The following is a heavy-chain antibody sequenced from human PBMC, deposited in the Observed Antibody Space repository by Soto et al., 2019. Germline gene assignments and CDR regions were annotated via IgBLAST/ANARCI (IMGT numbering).Heavy chain of an antibody. V-gene: IGHV4-39*02. D-gene: IGHD3-10*01. Sequence: SETLSLTCTVSGGSISSSSYYWGWIRQPPGKGLEWIGYIYYSGSPYYNPSLKSRVTISVDTSKNQFSLRLSAVTAVDAAVYYCARDNLVRGLFDNWGQGTLVTVSS. CDR1: GGSISSSSYY. J-gene: IGHJ4*02. CDR2: IYYSGSP. CDR3: ARDNLVRGLFDN.